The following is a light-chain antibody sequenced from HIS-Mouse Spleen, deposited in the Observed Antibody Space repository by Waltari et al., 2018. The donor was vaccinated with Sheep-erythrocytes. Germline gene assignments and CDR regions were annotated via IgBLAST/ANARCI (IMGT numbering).Light chain of an antibody. Sequence: QSALTQPRSVSGSPGQSVTISCTGTSSDVGGYNYVSWYQQHPGKAPKLMIYDVSKRPPGVRDRFSGSKSGNTAALTISGLQADDAADYYCCSYAGSYNHVFATGTKVTVL. V-gene: IGLV2-11*01. CDR3: CSYAGSYNHV. CDR2: DVS. J-gene: IGLJ1*01. CDR1: SSDVGGYNY.